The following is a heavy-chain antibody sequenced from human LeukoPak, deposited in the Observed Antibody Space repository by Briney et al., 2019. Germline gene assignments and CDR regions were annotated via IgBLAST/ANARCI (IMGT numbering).Heavy chain of an antibody. Sequence: KPSETLSLTCAVYGGSFSGYYWSWIRQPPGKGLEWIGEINHSGSTNYNPSLKSRVTISVDTSKNQFSLKLSSVTAADTAVYYCASRRQKYYYDSSGYYSDYWGQGTLVTVSS. J-gene: IGHJ4*02. CDR3: ASRRQKYYYDSSGYYSDY. CDR2: INHSGST. V-gene: IGHV4-34*01. D-gene: IGHD3-22*01. CDR1: GGSFSGYY.